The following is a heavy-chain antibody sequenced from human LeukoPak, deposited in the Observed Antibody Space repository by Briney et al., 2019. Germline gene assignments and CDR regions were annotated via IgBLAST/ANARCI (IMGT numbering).Heavy chain of an antibody. CDR1: GYTFTSYG. V-gene: IGHV1-18*01. J-gene: IGHJ3*02. D-gene: IGHD2-2*01. CDR3: ARRSVRHDAFDI. Sequence: ASVKVSCKASGYTFTSYGISWVRQAPGQGLEWMGWISAYNGNTNYAQKFQGRVTMTRDTSISTAYMELSRLRSDDTAVYYCARRSVRHDAFDIWGQGTMVTVSS. CDR2: ISAYNGNT.